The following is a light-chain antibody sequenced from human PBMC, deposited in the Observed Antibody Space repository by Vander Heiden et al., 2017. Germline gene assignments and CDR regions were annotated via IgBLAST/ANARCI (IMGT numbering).Light chain of an antibody. Sequence: DSQLTQSPSFLSASVGDRVTITCRASQGISSYLAWYQQKPGKAPKLLIYAASTLQSEVPSRFSGSGSGTEFTLTISSLQPEDFATYYCQQLNSYPPLFTFGPGTKVDIK. J-gene: IGKJ3*01. CDR1: QGISSY. CDR3: QQLNSYPPLFT. CDR2: AAS. V-gene: IGKV1-9*01.